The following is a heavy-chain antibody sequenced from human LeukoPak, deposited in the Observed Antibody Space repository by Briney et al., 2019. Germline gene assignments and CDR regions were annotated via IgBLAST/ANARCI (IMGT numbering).Heavy chain of an antibody. V-gene: IGHV4-34*01. J-gene: IGHJ4*02. D-gene: IGHD6-13*01. CDR3: AGQGVAAAGAFDY. CDR1: GGSFSGYY. Sequence: KPSETLSLTCAVYGGSFSGYYWSWIRQPPGKGLEWIGEINHSGSTNYNPSLKSRVTISVDTSKNQFSLKLSSVTAADTAVYYCAGQGVAAAGAFDYWGQGTLVTVSS. CDR2: INHSGST.